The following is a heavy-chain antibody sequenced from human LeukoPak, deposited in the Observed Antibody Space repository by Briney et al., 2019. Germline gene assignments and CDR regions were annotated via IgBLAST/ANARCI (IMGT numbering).Heavy chain of an antibody. CDR3: ARRWNYGRNYYIDV. V-gene: IGHV4-34*01. CDR1: GGSFSNYY. J-gene: IGHJ6*03. Sequence: PSETLSLTCAVYGGSFSNYYWSWIRQSPGKGPEWIGEINDSGTINYNPSLMSRVTVSVDKSKNQFSLKLSSATAADTAVYCCARRWNYGRNYYIDVWGKGATVSVSS. D-gene: IGHD1-7*01. CDR2: INDSGTI.